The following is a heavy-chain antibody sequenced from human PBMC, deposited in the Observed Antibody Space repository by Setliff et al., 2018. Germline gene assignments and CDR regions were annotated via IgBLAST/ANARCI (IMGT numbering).Heavy chain of an antibody. CDR3: VRTDYSDGRYSMDV. Sequence: SLTCNVSGDSISAASIMAWIRQPPGKGLEFIGYVYYSGAAKYDPSLKSRVTMSVDTSKTQFSLKLNSMTTADTAVYYCVRTDYSDGRYSMDVWGKGTTVTVSS. J-gene: IGHJ6*03. CDR2: VYYSGAA. V-gene: IGHV4-59*01. D-gene: IGHD6-19*01. CDR1: GDSISAAS.